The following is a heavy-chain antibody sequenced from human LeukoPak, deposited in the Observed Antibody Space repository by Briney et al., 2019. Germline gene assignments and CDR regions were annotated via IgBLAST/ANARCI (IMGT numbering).Heavy chain of an antibody. Sequence: GGSLRLSCAASGFTFSSYGMHWVRQAPGKGLEWVAFIRYDGSNKYYADSVKGRFTISRDNSKNTLYLQMGSLRAEDMAVYYCARGLGYGSGSYWYDYWGQGTLVTVSS. CDR2: IRYDGSNK. CDR1: GFTFSSYG. J-gene: IGHJ4*02. D-gene: IGHD3-10*01. CDR3: ARGLGYGSGSYWYDY. V-gene: IGHV3-30*02.